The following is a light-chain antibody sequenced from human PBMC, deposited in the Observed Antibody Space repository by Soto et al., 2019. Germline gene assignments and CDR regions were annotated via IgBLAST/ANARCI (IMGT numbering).Light chain of an antibody. CDR3: QQFDNLPFT. J-gene: IGKJ3*01. CDR1: QDIRNS. CDR2: SAS. V-gene: IGKV1-33*01. Sequence: DIQMTQSPSSLSASVGDRVTITCQASQDIRNSLNWYQQKPGKAPKLLIYSASNLETGVPSRFSGRGSGTDFTFTISSLQPEDFATYFCQQFDNLPFTFGPGTKVDIK.